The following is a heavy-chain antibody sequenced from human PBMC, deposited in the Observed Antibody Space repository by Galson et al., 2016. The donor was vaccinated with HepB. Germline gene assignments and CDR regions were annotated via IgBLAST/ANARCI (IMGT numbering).Heavy chain of an antibody. CDR2: XXPKXXXT. Sequence: SVKVSCKASGYPFTXXXINXXXQAXXXGLXXMGXXXPKXXXTXXXQKXXGRVTMTRDTSTSTVYMDXSSLTSEDTAVYFCARVFMTTVTADFDSWGQXTLXXVSS. V-gene: IGHV1-8*01. D-gene: IGHD4-17*01. CDR3: ARVFMTTVTADFDS. CDR1: GYPFTXXX. J-gene: IGHJ5*01.